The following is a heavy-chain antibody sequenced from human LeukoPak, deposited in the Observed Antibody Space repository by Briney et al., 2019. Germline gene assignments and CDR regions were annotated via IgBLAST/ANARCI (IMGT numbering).Heavy chain of an antibody. V-gene: IGHV4-38-2*01. D-gene: IGHD3-3*01. CDR3: ARHRRFLEWSLDY. J-gene: IGHJ4*01. CDR1: GYSISSGYY. Sequence: SETLSLTCAVSGYSISSGYYWGWIRQPPGKGLEWIGSIYHSGSTYYNPSLKSRVTISVDTSKNQFSLKLSSVTAADTAVYYCARHRRFLEWSLDYSGHGTLVTVSS. CDR2: IYHSGST.